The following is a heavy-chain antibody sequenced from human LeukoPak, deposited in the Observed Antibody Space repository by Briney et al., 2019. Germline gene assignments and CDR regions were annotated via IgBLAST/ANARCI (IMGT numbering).Heavy chain of an antibody. CDR3: AKAGIGVVGYFDY. D-gene: IGHD6-19*01. CDR2: IRGSGGGT. J-gene: IGHJ4*02. V-gene: IGHV3-23*01. CDR1: GFTFNSYA. Sequence: GGSLRLSCAASGFTFNSYAMSWVRQAPGKGLEWVSAIRGSGGGTYYADSVKGRFTISRDNSKNTLYLQMNGLRDEDTALYYCAKAGIGVVGYFDYWGQGTLVTVSS.